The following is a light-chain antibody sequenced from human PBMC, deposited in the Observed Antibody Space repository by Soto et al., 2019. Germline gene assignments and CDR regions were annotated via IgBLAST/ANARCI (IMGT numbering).Light chain of an antibody. CDR3: ASWDASLNGWV. Sequence: QSVLTPPPSASGTPGQRVTLSCSGSRSHLGSDTVNWYQPLPGTAPKLLIHRSNQRPSGVPGRFSGSKSGTSASLAISGLQSEDEADYYCASWDASLNGWVFGGGTKLTVL. CDR1: RSHLGSDT. V-gene: IGLV1-44*01. J-gene: IGLJ3*02. CDR2: RSN.